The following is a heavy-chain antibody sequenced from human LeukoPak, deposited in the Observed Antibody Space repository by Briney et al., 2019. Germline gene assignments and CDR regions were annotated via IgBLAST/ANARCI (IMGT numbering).Heavy chain of an antibody. J-gene: IGHJ6*03. D-gene: IGHD3-16*01. V-gene: IGHV4-4*07. CDR3: ARDLGNYYYYYMDV. CDR1: GGSISGYY. CDR2: IYTSGST. Sequence: SETLSLTCIVSGGSISGYYWNWIRQPAGKGLEWIGHIYTSGSTKYNPSLKSRVTMSVDTPKNQFSLKLSSVTAADTAVYYCARDLGNYYYYYMDVWGKETTVTVSS.